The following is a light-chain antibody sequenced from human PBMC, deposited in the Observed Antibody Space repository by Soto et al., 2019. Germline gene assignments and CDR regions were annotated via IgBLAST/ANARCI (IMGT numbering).Light chain of an antibody. Sequence: EIKMTQSPSTLSASVGDRVTITCRASQRISGWLAWYQQKPGKAPQLLIYDASSLRRGVPSRFSGSYSGTEFTLTNSSLQPDDFATYYCQQYDTYSATFGPGTKVDI. J-gene: IGKJ1*01. V-gene: IGKV1-5*01. CDR2: DAS. CDR1: QRISGW. CDR3: QQYDTYSAT.